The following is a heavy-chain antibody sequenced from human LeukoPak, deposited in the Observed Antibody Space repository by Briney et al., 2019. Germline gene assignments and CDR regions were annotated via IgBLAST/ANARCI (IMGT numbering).Heavy chain of an antibody. J-gene: IGHJ4*02. CDR2: IYYSGST. V-gene: IGHV4-59*01. CDR3: ARDGGRYSGYDLGY. CDR1: GGSISSYY. D-gene: IGHD5-12*01. Sequence: PSETLSLTCTVSGGSISSYYWSWIRQPPGKGLEWIGYIYYSGSTNYNPSLKSRVTISVDTSKNQFSLKLSSVTAADTAAYYCARDGGRYSGYDLGYWGQGTLVTVSS.